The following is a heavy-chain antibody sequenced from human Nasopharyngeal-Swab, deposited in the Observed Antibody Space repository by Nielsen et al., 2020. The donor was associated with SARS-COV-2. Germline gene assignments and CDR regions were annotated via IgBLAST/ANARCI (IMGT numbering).Heavy chain of an antibody. CDR2: ISWNSGII. CDR1: GFPFSRYW. Sequence: SLKISCAASGFPFSRYWMSWVRQAPGKGLEWVSGISWNSGIIAYADSVKGRFTISRDSAENSLYLQMNSLRTDDTALYYCTKADGYSSAFDYWGQGTLVTVSS. V-gene: IGHV3-9*01. CDR3: TKADGYSSAFDY. D-gene: IGHD5-24*01. J-gene: IGHJ4*02.